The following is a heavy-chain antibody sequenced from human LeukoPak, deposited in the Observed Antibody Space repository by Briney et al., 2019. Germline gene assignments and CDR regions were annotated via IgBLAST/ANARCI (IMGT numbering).Heavy chain of an antibody. V-gene: IGHV3-48*03. Sequence: GGPLRLSCAASGFTFSNYEMNWVRQAPGKGLEWVSYISSNAASIYYADSVQGRFTISRDNAKNSLYLQMNSLRAKDTAVYYCARRTRLTHYWGQGTLVTVSS. D-gene: IGHD4-17*01. CDR2: ISSNAASI. CDR3: ARRTRLTHY. J-gene: IGHJ4*02. CDR1: GFTFSNYE.